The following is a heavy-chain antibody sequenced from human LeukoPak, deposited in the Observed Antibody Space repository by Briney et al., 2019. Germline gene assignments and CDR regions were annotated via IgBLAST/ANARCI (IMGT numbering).Heavy chain of an antibody. J-gene: IGHJ4*02. Sequence: GGSLRLSCAASGFTFSSYAMSWVRRAPGQGLEWVAAITGSGDSTYYADSVKGRFTISRDNSKNTLYLQVNSLRGEDTAVYYCAKEVYYYGSGSPFDYWGQGTLFTVSS. CDR1: GFTFSSYA. V-gene: IGHV3-23*01. CDR3: AKEVYYYGSGSPFDY. CDR2: ITGSGDST. D-gene: IGHD3-10*01.